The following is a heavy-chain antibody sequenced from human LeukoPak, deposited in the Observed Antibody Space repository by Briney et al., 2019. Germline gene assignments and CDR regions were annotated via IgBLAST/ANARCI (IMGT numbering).Heavy chain of an antibody. Sequence: GGSLRLSCAASGFTFSSYAMSWVRQAPGKGLEWVSAISGSGGSTYYADSVKGRFTISRDNSKNILYLQMNSLRVEDTAVYYCARGAWAGGDYWGQGTLVTVSS. V-gene: IGHV3-23*01. D-gene: IGHD1-26*01. CDR3: ARGAWAGGDY. J-gene: IGHJ4*02. CDR2: ISGSGGST. CDR1: GFTFSSYA.